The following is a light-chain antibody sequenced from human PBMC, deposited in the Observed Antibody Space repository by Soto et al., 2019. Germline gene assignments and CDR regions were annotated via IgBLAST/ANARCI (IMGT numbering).Light chain of an antibody. CDR1: SSNIGSNS. CDR3: AAWDDSLLGQVL. CDR2: SNS. J-gene: IGLJ2*01. V-gene: IGLV1-44*01. Sequence: QSVLTQPPSASGTPGQRVTISCSGSSSNIGSNSVNWYQQLPGTAPKLLIYSNSQRPSGVPDRFSGSKSGTSASLAISGLQSEDEADYYCAAWDDSLLGQVLFGGGTKVTVL.